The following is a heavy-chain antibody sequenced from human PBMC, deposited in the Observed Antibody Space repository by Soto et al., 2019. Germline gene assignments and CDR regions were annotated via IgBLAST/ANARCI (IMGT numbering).Heavy chain of an antibody. D-gene: IGHD3-10*01. V-gene: IGHV4-4*02. Sequence: SETLSLTCAVSGGSISSSNWWSWVRQPPGKGLEWIGEIYHSGSTNYNPSLKSRVTISVDKSKNQFSLKLSSVTAADTAVYYCARGKSVGGRFGVLLGPGHLDEWGQGTLVTVSS. J-gene: IGHJ4*02. CDR1: GGSISSSNW. CDR2: IYHSGST. CDR3: ARGKSVGGRFGVLLGPGHLDE.